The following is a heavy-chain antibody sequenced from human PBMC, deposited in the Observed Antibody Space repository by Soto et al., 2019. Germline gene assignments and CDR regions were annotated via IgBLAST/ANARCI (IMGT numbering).Heavy chain of an antibody. V-gene: IGHV4-39*01. D-gene: IGHD2-21*01. CDR3: ARLRSAIVEY. J-gene: IGHJ4*02. CDR2: IYYSGST. CDR1: GGSISGTSAY. Sequence: SETLSLTCTVSGGSISGTSAYWGWIRQPPGKRLEWIGSIYYSGSTHYSPSLRSRVTISLDTSKNQFSLKLGSVTAADTAVYYCARLRSAIVEYWGQGTLVTVSS.